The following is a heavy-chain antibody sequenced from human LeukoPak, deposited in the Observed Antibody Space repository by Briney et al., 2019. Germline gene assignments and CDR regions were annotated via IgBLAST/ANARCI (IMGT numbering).Heavy chain of an antibody. V-gene: IGHV4-39*01. CDR2: IYYSGST. J-gene: IGHJ5*02. CDR1: GGSISNSAHY. CDR3: ARHYYGSGNYYWFDP. Sequence: PSETLSLTCTVSGGSISNSAHYWGWIRQPPGKGLEWIACIYYSGSTYYNPSLKSRVTISVDTSKNQFSLKLSSVTAADTAVYYCARHYYGSGNYYWFDPWGQGTLVTVSS. D-gene: IGHD3-10*01.